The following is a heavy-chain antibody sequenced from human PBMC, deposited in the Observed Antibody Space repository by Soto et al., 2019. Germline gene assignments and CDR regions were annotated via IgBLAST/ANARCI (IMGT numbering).Heavy chain of an antibody. Sequence: ASVKLSCKACGYTFTSYGTSCVRQAPRQGLEWMGWISAYNGNTNYAQKLQGRVTMTTDTSTSTAYMELRSLRSDDTAVYYCARKGSMVRGRSAVDYWGQGTLVTVSS. V-gene: IGHV1-18*01. CDR2: ISAYNGNT. J-gene: IGHJ4*02. D-gene: IGHD3-10*01. CDR3: ARKGSMVRGRSAVDY. CDR1: GYTFTSYG.